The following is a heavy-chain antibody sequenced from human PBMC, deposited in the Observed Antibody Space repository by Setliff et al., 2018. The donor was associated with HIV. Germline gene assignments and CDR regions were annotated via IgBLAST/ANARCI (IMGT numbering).Heavy chain of an antibody. CDR3: VIVPLYENVYDNIWGSYRPLDY. CDR1: GGTFSSYA. J-gene: IGHJ4*02. CDR2: IIPIFGTA. V-gene: IGHV1-69*13. Sequence: GASVKVSCKASGGTFSSYAISWVRQAPGQGLEWMGGIIPIFGTANYAQKFQDRLTITADASTDTTYMELSSLRSEDTAVYYCVIVPLYENVYDNIWGSYRPLDYWGQGTLVTVSS. D-gene: IGHD3-16*02.